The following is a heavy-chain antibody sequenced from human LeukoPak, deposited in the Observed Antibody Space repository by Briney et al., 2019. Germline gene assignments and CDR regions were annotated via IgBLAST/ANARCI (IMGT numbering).Heavy chain of an antibody. CDR3: ARQGIGSYYAFDI. CDR2: INHSGST. J-gene: IGHJ3*02. CDR1: GGSFSGYY. V-gene: IGHV4-34*01. D-gene: IGHD1-26*01. Sequence: SETLSLTCAVYGGSFSGYYWSWIRQPPGKGLEWIGEINHSGSTNYNPSLKSRVTISVDTSKNQFSLKLNSVTAADTAVYYCARQGIGSYYAFDIWGQGTMVTVSS.